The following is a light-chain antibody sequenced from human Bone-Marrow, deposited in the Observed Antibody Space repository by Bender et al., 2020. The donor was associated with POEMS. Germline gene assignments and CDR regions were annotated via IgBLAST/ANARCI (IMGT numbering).Light chain of an antibody. CDR1: NSNIGTNA. V-gene: IGLV1-44*01. J-gene: IGLJ3*02. Sequence: QSVLTQPPSASGTPGQRVTISCSGSNSNIGTNAVNWYQQFQGTAPKLLIYSDNQRPSGVPDRFYAFKSGPSASLAISGLQSEDEADYYCAAWDAGLRGGVFGGGTKLTVL. CDR2: SDN. CDR3: AAWDAGLRGGV.